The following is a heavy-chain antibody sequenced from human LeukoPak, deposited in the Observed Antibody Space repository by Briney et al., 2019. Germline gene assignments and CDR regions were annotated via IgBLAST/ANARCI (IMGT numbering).Heavy chain of an antibody. CDR2: ISYDGSNK. CDR1: GFIFNIYG. J-gene: IGHJ4*02. CDR3: AKGHSSGWYYFDY. V-gene: IGHV3-30*18. D-gene: IGHD6-19*01. Sequence: GGSLRLSCAACGFIFNIYGMHWVRQAPGKGREWVAVISYDGSNKYYADSVKGRFTISRDNSKKTLYLQMNSPRTEDTAVYYCAKGHSSGWYYFDYWGQGTLVIVSS.